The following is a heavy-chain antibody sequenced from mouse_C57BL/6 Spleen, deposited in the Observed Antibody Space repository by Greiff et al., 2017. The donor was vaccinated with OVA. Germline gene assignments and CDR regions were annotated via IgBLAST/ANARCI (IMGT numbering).Heavy chain of an antibody. V-gene: IGHV1-69*01. CDR3: ARGDLGRGYFDV. CDR1: GYTFTSYW. Sequence: QVHVKQPGAELVMPGASVKLSCKASGYTFTSYWMHWVKQRPGQGLEWIGEIDPSDSYTNYNQKFKGKSTLTVDKSSSTAYMQLSSLTSEDSAVYYCARGDLGRGYFDVWGTGTTVTVSS. D-gene: IGHD4-1*01. CDR2: IDPSDSYT. J-gene: IGHJ1*03.